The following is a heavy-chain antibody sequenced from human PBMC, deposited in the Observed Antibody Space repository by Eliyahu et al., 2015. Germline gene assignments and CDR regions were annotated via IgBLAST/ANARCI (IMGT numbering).Heavy chain of an antibody. CDR2: VYPADSDT. V-gene: IGHV5-51*03. D-gene: IGHD5-18*01. Sequence: EVRLVQSGAEVRKPGESLTISCKASGYTFSDYWIGXVRLMPGKGLEWMGIVYPADSDTRYSPSFQGRVTVSADKSFSTVYLQWATLEASDTAMYYCARPLGYPNPFGAYKWGQGTLVTVSS. CDR3: ARPLGYPNPFGAYK. J-gene: IGHJ4*02. CDR1: GYTFSDYW.